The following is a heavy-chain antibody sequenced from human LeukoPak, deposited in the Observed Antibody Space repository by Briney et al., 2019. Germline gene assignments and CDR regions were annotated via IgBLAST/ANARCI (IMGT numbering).Heavy chain of an antibody. CDR3: ARDKIVGATHFDY. CDR1: GFTFSNYN. CDR2: ITSSGTYT. Sequence: GGSLRLSCADSGFTFSNYNMNWVRQTPGKAMEWVSSITSSGTYTFYADSVKGRFTISRDNAKNSLYLQMDSLGPEDTAVYYCARDKIVGATHFDYWGQGTLVTVSS. V-gene: IGHV3-21*01. D-gene: IGHD1-26*01. J-gene: IGHJ4*02.